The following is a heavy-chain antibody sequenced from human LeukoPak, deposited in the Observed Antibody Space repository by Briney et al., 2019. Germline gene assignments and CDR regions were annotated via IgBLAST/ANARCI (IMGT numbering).Heavy chain of an antibody. V-gene: IGHV3-23*01. CDR2: ISGSGHTT. J-gene: IGHJ5*02. CDR3: AKIDYGSNTGS. CDR1: GFNFNDYY. Sequence: GGSLRLSCAASGFNFNDYYMSWVRQAPGKGLEWVSAISGSGHTTYYADSVKGRFTFSRDNSKNTLYLQMNSLRAEDTAVYYCAKIDYGSNTGSWGQGTLVTVSS. D-gene: IGHD4-23*01.